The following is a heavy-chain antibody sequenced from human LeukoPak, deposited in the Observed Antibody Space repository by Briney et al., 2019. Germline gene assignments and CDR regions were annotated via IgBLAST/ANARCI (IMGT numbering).Heavy chain of an antibody. V-gene: IGHV4-39*07. D-gene: IGHD2-15*01. Sequence: PSETLSLTCTVSGGSVGSTTYYWGWIRQPPGKGLEWIGHIDYRGTTYYNPSLKSRVAISADTSKNQFSLKLSSVTAADTAVYYCARVLGLNVDYWGQGTLVTVSS. CDR1: GGSVGSTTYY. CDR3: ARVLGLNVDY. J-gene: IGHJ4*02. CDR2: IDYRGTT.